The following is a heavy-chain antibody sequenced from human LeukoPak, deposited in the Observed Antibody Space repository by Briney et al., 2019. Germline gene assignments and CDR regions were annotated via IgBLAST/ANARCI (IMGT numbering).Heavy chain of an antibody. CDR1: GGTFSSYT. Sequence: SVKVSCKASGGTFSSYTISWVRQAPGQGLECMGRIIPILGIANYAQKFQGRVTITADKSTSTAYMELSSLRSEDTAVYYCASGWYSSGWYRGYNWFDPWGQGTLVTVSS. V-gene: IGHV1-69*02. D-gene: IGHD6-19*01. J-gene: IGHJ5*02. CDR2: IIPILGIA. CDR3: ASGWYSSGWYRGYNWFDP.